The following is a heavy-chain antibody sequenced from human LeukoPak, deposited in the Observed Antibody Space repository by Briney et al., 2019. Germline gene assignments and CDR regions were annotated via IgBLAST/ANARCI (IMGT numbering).Heavy chain of an antibody. J-gene: IGHJ6*03. CDR1: GFTFSSYG. Sequence: GGSLRLSCAASGFTFSSYGMHWVRQAPGKGLEWVAVISYDGSNKYYADSVKGRFTISRDNSKNTLYLQMNSLRAEDTAVYYCAKDGASKSMDVWGKGTTVTVSS. V-gene: IGHV3-30*18. D-gene: IGHD2-2*01. CDR3: AKDGASKSMDV. CDR2: ISYDGSNK.